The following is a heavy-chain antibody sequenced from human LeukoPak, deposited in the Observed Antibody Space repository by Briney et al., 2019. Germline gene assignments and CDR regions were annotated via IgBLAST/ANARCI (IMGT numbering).Heavy chain of an antibody. Sequence: ASVKVSCKASGYTFTSYGISWVRQAPGQGLEWMGWISTYNGNTNYAQKFQGRVTMTTDTSTSTAYMELRSLRSDDTAGYYCARVLLSYDSSGYYPNWGQGTLVTVSS. D-gene: IGHD3-22*01. CDR1: GYTFTSYG. CDR2: ISTYNGNT. V-gene: IGHV1-18*01. CDR3: ARVLLSYDSSGYYPN. J-gene: IGHJ4*02.